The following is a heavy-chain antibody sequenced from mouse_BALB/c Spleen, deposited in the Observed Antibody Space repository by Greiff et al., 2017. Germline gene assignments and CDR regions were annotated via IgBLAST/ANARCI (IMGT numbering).Heavy chain of an antibody. CDR3: ARLPGSSYDYYAMDY. CDR2: ISSGSSTI. J-gene: IGHJ4*01. Sequence: EVMLVESGGGLVQPGGSRKLSCAASGFTFSSFGMHWVRQAPEKGLEWVAYISSGSSTIYYADTVKGRFTISRDNPKNTLFLQMTSLRSEDTAMYYCARLPGSSYDYYAMDYWGQGTSVTVSS. CDR1: GFTFSSFG. V-gene: IGHV5-17*02. D-gene: IGHD1-1*01.